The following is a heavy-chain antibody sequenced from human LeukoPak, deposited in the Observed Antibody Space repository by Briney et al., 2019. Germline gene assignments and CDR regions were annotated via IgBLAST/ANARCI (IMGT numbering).Heavy chain of an antibody. CDR2: ICGSGGST. J-gene: IGHJ4*02. Sequence: GGSLRLSCAASGFTFSSYAMGWVRQAPGKGLGWVSAICGSGGSTYYAHSVRGRFTISRDNSKNTLYLQMNSLRAEDTAVYYCATQWLVRPYFDYWGQGTLVTVSS. CDR3: ATQWLVRPYFDY. D-gene: IGHD6-19*01. CDR1: GFTFSSYA. V-gene: IGHV3-23*01.